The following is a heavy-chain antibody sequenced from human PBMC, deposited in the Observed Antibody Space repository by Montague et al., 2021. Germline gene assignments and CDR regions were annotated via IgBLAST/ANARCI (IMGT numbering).Heavy chain of an antibody. D-gene: IGHD5-18*01. J-gene: IGHJ4*02. CDR3: AKGETRGYSYGTPDY. V-gene: IGHV3-9*01. CDR1: GFTFDDYA. Sequence: FMRLSCAASGFTFDDYAMHWVRQAPGKGLEWVSGISWNSGNIGYADSVKGRFTISRDNAKNSLYLQMNSLRAEDTALYYCAKGETRGYSYGTPDYWGQGTLVTVSS. CDR2: ISWNSGNI.